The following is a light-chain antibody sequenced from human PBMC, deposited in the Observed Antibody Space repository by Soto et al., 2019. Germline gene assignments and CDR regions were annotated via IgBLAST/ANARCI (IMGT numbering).Light chain of an antibody. V-gene: IGKV1-39*01. CDR1: QSISSY. CDR2: AAS. Sequence: DIQMTQAPSSLSASVGDRVTITCRASQSISSYLNWYQQKPGKAPKLLIYAASSLQIGVPSWFSGSRSGTDFTLTISTLQPEDFATYYCQQSYSTPLTFGGGTKVDI. J-gene: IGKJ4*01. CDR3: QQSYSTPLT.